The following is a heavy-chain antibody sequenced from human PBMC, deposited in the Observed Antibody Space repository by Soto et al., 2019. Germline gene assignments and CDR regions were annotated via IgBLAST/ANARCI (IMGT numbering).Heavy chain of an antibody. D-gene: IGHD2-2*01. CDR2: IWYDGSNK. CDR3: ARDGQDIVVVPAAGGGDYYYGMDV. J-gene: IGHJ6*02. V-gene: IGHV3-33*01. Sequence: VQLVESGGGVVQPGRSLRLSCAASGFTFSSYGMHWVRQAPGKGLEWVAVIWYDGSNKYYADSVKGRFTISRDNSKNTLYLQMNSLRAEDTAVYYCARDGQDIVVVPAAGGGDYYYGMDVWGQGTTVTVSS. CDR1: GFTFSSYG.